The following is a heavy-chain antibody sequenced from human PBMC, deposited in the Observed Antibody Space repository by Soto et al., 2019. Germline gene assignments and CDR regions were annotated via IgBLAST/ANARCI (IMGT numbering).Heavy chain of an antibody. Sequence: SETLSLTCAVYGGSFSGYYWSWIRQPPGKGLEWIGEINHSGSTNYNPSLKSRVTISVDTSKNQFSLKLSSVTAADTAVYYCARGPKGGAARRRFWFEPWGQGPLVTVSS. CDR1: GGSFSGYY. CDR3: ARGPKGGAARRRFWFEP. V-gene: IGHV4-34*01. J-gene: IGHJ5*02. D-gene: IGHD6-6*01. CDR2: INHSGST.